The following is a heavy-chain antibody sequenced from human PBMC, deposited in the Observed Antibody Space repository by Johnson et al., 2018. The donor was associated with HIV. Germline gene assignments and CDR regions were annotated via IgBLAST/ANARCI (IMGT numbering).Heavy chain of an antibody. J-gene: IGHJ3*02. CDR1: GFAFSRYG. CDR3: ARRNSSWDAFDI. Sequence: QVQLVESGGGLVQPGGSLRLSCAASGFAFSRYGIHWVRQAPGKGLEWVAFIRYDGSTKHYADSVKGRFTISRDNSKNTLYLQMNSLRAGDTAVYYCARRNSSWDAFDIWGQGTMVTVSS. V-gene: IGHV3-30*02. D-gene: IGHD6-13*01. CDR2: IRYDGSTK.